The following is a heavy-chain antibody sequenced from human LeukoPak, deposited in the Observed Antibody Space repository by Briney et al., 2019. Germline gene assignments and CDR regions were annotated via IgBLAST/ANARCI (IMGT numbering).Heavy chain of an antibody. CDR2: IYSGGST. CDR1: GFTFSSNY. Sequence: PGGSLRLSCAASGFTFSSNYMSWVRQAPGKGLEWVSVIYSGGSTYYADSVKGRFTISRDNSKNTLYLQMNSLRAEDTAVYYCASLRRDGYNYPDYWGQGTLVTVSS. V-gene: IGHV3-53*01. CDR3: ASLRRDGYNYPDY. J-gene: IGHJ4*02. D-gene: IGHD5-24*01.